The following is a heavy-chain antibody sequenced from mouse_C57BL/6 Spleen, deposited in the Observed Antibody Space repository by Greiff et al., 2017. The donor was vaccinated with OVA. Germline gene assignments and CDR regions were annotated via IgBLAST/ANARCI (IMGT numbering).Heavy chain of an antibody. CDR3: TESLYYGSSYGYFDV. D-gene: IGHD1-1*01. CDR2: IYPGNSDT. J-gene: IGHJ1*03. V-gene: IGHV1-5*01. Sequence: EVQLQQSGTVLARPGASVKMSCKTSGYTFTSYWMHWVKQRPGQGLEWIGAIYPGNSDTSYNQKFKGKAKLTAVTSASTAYMELSSLTNEDSAVYYGTESLYYGSSYGYFDVWGTGTTVTVSS. CDR1: GYTFTSYW.